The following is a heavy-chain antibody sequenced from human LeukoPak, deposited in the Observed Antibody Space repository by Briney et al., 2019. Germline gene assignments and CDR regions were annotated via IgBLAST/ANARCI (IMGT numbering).Heavy chain of an antibody. CDR1: GGTFSSYA. D-gene: IGHD3-22*01. J-gene: IGHJ4*02. CDR3: ARDKNATAKDHYDSSGYSVDY. CDR2: VIPIFGTA. V-gene: IGHV1-69*05. Sequence: ASVKVSCKASGGTFSSYAISWVRQAPGQGLEWMGGVIPIFGTANYAKKFKGRVKITTDDSTSTDYMELSSLRSEDKAVYYCARDKNATAKDHYDSSGYSVDYWGQGTVVTVSS.